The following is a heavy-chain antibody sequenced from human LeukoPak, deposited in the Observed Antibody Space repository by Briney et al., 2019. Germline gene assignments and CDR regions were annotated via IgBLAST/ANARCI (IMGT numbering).Heavy chain of an antibody. CDR1: GVSISSNLW. CDR2: IHHSGSI. CDR3: ARTSSSGLVGGYYFDY. D-gene: IGHD6-19*01. V-gene: IGHV4-4*02. Sequence: PSGTLSLTCAVSGVSISSNLWWTWVRQPPGKGLEWIAEIHHSGSINYNPSLKSRVTISVDTSKNQFSLKLSSVTAADTAVYYCARTSSSGLVGGYYFDYWGQGTLVTVSS. J-gene: IGHJ4*02.